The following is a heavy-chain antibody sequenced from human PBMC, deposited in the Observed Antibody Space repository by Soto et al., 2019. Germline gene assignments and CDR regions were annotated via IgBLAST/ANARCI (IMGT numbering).Heavy chain of an antibody. J-gene: IGHJ6*03. Sequence: QVQLVQSGAEVKKPGASVKVSCKASGYTFTSYGISWVRQSPGQGLEWMGWISAYNGNTNYAQKLQGRVTMTTDTNTSPVYMELRSLRSDDTAVYYCARGGEGLYPYYYYCMEVWGKGTTVNVSS. CDR2: ISAYNGNT. D-gene: IGHD2-8*01. V-gene: IGHV1-18*01. CDR1: GYTFTSYG. CDR3: ARGGEGLYPYYYYCMEV.